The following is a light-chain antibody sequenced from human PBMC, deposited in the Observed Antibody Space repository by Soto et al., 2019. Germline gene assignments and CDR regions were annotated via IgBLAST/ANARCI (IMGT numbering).Light chain of an antibody. V-gene: IGKV1-39*01. CDR3: QQSFTTPPYP. CDR1: QIISTY. J-gene: IGKJ2*01. Sequence: DVQMTQSPSSLSASIGDRVTITCRSSQIISTYLNWYQQKPGESPKLLISAASTLRSGVPSRFSGSGSGTEFTLTISYLHPEDFATYYCQQSFTTPPYPFGQGTKLEL. CDR2: AAS.